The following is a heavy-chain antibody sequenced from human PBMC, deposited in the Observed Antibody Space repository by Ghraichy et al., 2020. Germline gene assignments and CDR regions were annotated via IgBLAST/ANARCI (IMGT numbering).Heavy chain of an antibody. J-gene: IGHJ4*02. V-gene: IGHV4-34*01. CDR3: ARRTPFRELVNFDY. Sequence: SETLSLTCAVYGGSFSGYYWSWIRQPPGKGLEWIGEINHSGSTNYNPSLKSRVTISVDTSKNQFSLKLSSVTAADTAVYYCARRTPFRELVNFDYWGQGTLVTVSS. CDR2: INHSGST. D-gene: IGHD6-13*01. CDR1: GGSFSGYY.